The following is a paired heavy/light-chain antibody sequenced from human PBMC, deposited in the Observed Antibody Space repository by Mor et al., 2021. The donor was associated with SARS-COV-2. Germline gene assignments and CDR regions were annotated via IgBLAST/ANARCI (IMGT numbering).Heavy chain of an antibody. D-gene: IGHD4-17*01. CDR1: GYSFTNNW. Sequence: EVQLVQSGAEVKKPGESLKISCKGYGYSFTNNWIGWVRQMPGKGLEWMGIIYPSDFDIKYSPSFQGHVIISADKSINTAYLQWSSLKASDTAMYYCTRGEYGDRWGQGTLVTVSS. J-gene: IGHJ5*02. V-gene: IGHV5-51*01. CDR2: IYPSDFDI. CDR3: TRGEYGDR.
Light chain of an antibody. Sequence: QSVLTQPPSASGTPGQRVTISCSGSSSNIGSYTVNWYQQLPGTAPKLLIYSNNQRPSGVPDRFSGSKSGTSASLAISGLQSEDEADYYCVAWDDSLNGWLFGGGTKLTVL. CDR3: VAWDDSLNGWL. CDR2: SNN. J-gene: IGLJ3*02. V-gene: IGLV1-44*01. CDR1: SSNIGSYT.